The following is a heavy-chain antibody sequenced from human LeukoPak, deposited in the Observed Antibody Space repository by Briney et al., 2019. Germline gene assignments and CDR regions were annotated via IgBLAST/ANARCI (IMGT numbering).Heavy chain of an antibody. J-gene: IGHJ3*02. D-gene: IGHD3-10*01. CDR1: GFTVSSNS. CDR3: AKVANRGWGDAFDI. V-gene: IGHV3-23*01. Sequence: GGSLRLSCTVSGFTVSSNSMSWVRQAPGKGLEWVSAISGSGGSTNYADSVKGRFTISRDNSKNTLYLQMNSLRAEDTAVYYCAKVANRGWGDAFDIWGQGTMVTVSS. CDR2: ISGSGGST.